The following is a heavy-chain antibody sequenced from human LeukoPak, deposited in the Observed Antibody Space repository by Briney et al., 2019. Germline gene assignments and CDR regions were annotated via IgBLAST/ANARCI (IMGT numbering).Heavy chain of an antibody. CDR1: GFIFSNYW. CDR2: INQDGSEK. J-gene: IGHJ4*02. D-gene: IGHD2-15*01. CDR3: ARHVLDCSGGACYFFDY. V-gene: IGHV3-7*03. Sequence: GGSLRLSCAASGFIFSNYWMSWVRQAPGKGMEWVANINQDGSEKYYVDSVKGRSTISRDNAKNSLYLQMNSLRAEDTAVYYCARHVLDCSGGACYFFDYWGQGTLVTVSS.